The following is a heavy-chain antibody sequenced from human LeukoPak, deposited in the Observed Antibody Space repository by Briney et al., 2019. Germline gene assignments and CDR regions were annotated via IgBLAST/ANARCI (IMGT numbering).Heavy chain of an antibody. D-gene: IGHD4-17*01. CDR3: TRNSDYGDYL. CDR2: INPDGSVT. Sequence: QPGRSLRLSCVASGFTFSSYWMHLVRQDPGKGLVWVSRINPDGSVTGYADSVKGRFTVSRDNAKNTLYLQMNSLRAEDTAIYYCTRNSDYGDYLWGQGTLVTVSS. J-gene: IGHJ5*02. V-gene: IGHV3-74*01. CDR1: GFTFSSYW.